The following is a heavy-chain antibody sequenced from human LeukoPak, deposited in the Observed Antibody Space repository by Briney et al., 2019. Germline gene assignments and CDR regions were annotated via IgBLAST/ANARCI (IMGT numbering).Heavy chain of an antibody. J-gene: IGHJ3*02. CDR2: IYYSGST. CDR1: GASISSGDYY. CDR3: ARYCSSTSCFFDAFDI. Sequence: SQTLSLTCTVSGASISSGDYYWSWIRQPPGRGLEWIGYIYYSGSTYYHPSLKSRVTISVDTSKNQFSLKLSSVTAADTAVYYSARYCSSTSCFFDAFDIWGQGTVVTVSS. D-gene: IGHD2-2*01. V-gene: IGHV4-30-4*08.